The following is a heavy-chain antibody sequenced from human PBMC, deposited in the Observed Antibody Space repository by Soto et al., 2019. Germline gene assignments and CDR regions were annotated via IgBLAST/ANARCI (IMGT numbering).Heavy chain of an antibody. J-gene: IGHJ4*02. CDR1: GFSLSTRGVG. D-gene: IGHD5-12*01. CDR3: AHRSRGYAYYFAQ. CDR2: IFWDDDK. Sequence: QITLKESGPPLVKPTQTLTLTCSFSGFSLSTRGVGVGWIRQPPGKALEWLALIFWDDDKWYSPSLTSRLTITWATAKHHVVLTTTNRNPVDISTYYCAHRSRGYAYYFAQWGQGTLVTVSS. V-gene: IGHV2-5*02.